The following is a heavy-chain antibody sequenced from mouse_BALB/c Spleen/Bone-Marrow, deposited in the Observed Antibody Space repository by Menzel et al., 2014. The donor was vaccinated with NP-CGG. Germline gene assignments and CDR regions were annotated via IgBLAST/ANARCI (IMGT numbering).Heavy chain of an antibody. CDR1: GFTFSSYT. J-gene: IGHJ4*01. D-gene: IGHD2-3*01. Sequence: EVQLVESGGGLAKPGGSLKLSCAASGFTFSSYTMCWVRQTPEKRLEWVATISSVGIYTYYPDSVKGRFTISRDNAKNTLYLQMSSLKSEDTAMYYCTRDLYDGYSYYAMDYWGQGTSVTVSS. V-gene: IGHV5-6-4*01. CDR2: ISSVGIYT. CDR3: TRDLYDGYSYYAMDY.